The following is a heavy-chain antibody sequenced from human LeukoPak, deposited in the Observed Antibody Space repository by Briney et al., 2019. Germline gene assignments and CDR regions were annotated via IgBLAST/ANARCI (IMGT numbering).Heavy chain of an antibody. V-gene: IGHV4-59*01. CDR3: ARGLTAYYDKSGDDH. J-gene: IGHJ4*02. CDR1: GGSISTYY. CDR2: IYYSGIT. D-gene: IGHD3-22*01. Sequence: PSETLSLTCTVSGGSISTYYWSWIRQPPGKGLEWIGYIYYSGITNYNPSLKSRVTISVDTSKNQFSLRLSSVTAADTAAYYCARGLTAYYDKSGDDHWGQGTLVTVSS.